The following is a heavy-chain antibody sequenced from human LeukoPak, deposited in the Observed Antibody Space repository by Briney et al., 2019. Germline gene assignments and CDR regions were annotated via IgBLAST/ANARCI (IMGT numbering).Heavy chain of an antibody. D-gene: IGHD3-22*01. CDR3: ARDSVDSSGSHLNWFDP. J-gene: IGHJ5*02. V-gene: IGHV1-69*05. CDR2: IIPIFGTA. Sequence: SVKVSCKASGGTFSSYAISWVRQAPGQGLEWMGGIIPIFGTANYAQKFQGRVTITTDESTSTAYMELSSLRSEDTAVYYCARDSVDSSGSHLNWFDPWGQGTLVTVSS. CDR1: GGTFSSYA.